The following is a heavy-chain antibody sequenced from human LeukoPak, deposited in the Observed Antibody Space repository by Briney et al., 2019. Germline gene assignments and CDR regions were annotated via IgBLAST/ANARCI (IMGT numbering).Heavy chain of an antibody. D-gene: IGHD1-26*01. V-gene: IGHV3-23*01. Sequence: GGSLRLSCAASGFTFSSYAMSWVRQAPGKGLEWVSAISGSGGSTYYADSVKGRFTISRDNSKNTLYLQMNSLRAEDTAVYYCAKHTLVGATEGYYYYGMDVWGQGTTVTVSS. CDR1: GFTFSSYA. CDR3: AKHTLVGATEGYYYYGMDV. J-gene: IGHJ6*02. CDR2: ISGSGGST.